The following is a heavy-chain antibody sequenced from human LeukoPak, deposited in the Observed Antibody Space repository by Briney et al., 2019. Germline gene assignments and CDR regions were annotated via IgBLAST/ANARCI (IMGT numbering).Heavy chain of an antibody. CDR2: IYYSGTT. CDR3: ARDVSQSWYYYDSSGYRLGYYFDY. J-gene: IGHJ4*02. D-gene: IGHD3-22*01. CDR1: GGSISSSGYY. V-gene: IGHV4-39*07. Sequence: PSETLSLTCTVSGGSISSSGYYWGWIRQPPGKGLEWIGNIYYSGTTYYNPSLKSRITISVNTSKNQFSLKLTSVTAADTAVYYCARDVSQSWYYYDSSGYRLGYYFDYWGQGTLVTVSS.